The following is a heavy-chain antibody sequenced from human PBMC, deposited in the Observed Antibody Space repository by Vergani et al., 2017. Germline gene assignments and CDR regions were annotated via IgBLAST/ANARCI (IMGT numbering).Heavy chain of an antibody. J-gene: IGHJ4*02. V-gene: IGHV4-34*01. D-gene: IGHD1-1*01. CDR1: GGSFSGYY. CDR3: AGVLERPGYYFDY. Sequence: QVQLQQWGAGLLQPSETLSLTCAVYGGSFSGYYWSWIRQPPGKGLEWIGEINPRGRTNSNPALKGRVTISVDPSKNQFALKLSSVTAADTAVYYCAGVLERPGYYFDYWGQGTLVTVAS. CDR2: INPRGRT.